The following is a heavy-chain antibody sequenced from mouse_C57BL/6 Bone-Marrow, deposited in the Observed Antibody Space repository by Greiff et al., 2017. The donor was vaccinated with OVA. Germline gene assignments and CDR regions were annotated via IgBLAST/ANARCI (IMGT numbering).Heavy chain of an antibody. D-gene: IGHD4-1*01. Sequence: QVQLQQSGPGLVQPSQSLSITCTVSGFSLTSYGVHWVRQSPGKGLEWLGVIWRGGSTDYNAAFMSRLSITKDNSKSQVFFKMNSLQADDTAIYYCAKEGGGTGWYFDVWGTGTTVTVSS. CDR3: AKEGGGTGWYFDV. J-gene: IGHJ1*03. CDR2: IWRGGST. CDR1: GFSLTSYG. V-gene: IGHV2-5*01.